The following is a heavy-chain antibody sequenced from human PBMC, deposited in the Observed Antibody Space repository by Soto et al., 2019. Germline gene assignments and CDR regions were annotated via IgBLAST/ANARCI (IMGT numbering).Heavy chain of an antibody. Sequence: EVQLVESGGDLIQPGGSLRLSCAASGFTFSGHWMHWVRQVPGKGLEWVSRINTDGGSSAYADSVKGRFTISRDNAKNTLYLQMNGLRAEDTAVYYCAREAGYCSRTSCYRRAFDTWDQGTTVTVS. J-gene: IGHJ3*02. D-gene: IGHD2-2*01. V-gene: IGHV3-74*03. CDR2: INTDGGSS. CDR1: GFTFSGHW. CDR3: AREAGYCSRTSCYRRAFDT.